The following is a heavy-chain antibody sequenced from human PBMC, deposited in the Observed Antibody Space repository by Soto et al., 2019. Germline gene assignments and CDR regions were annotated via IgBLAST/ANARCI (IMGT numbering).Heavy chain of an antibody. V-gene: IGHV3-33*01. J-gene: IGHJ2*01. D-gene: IGHD3-22*01. Sequence: LRLSCAASGFIFSNYGMHWVRQAPGKGLEWVAVIWYDGSHESYADSVKGRFTISRDNSKNTLFLQMNSLRAEDTAVYYCARDRYSYDSRAYQGVDWYFDLWGRGTLVTV. CDR3: ARDRYSYDSRAYQGVDWYFDL. CDR1: GFIFSNYG. CDR2: IWYDGSHE.